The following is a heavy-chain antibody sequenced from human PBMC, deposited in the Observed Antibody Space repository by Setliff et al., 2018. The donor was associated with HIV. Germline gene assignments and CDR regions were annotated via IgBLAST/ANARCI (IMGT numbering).Heavy chain of an antibody. CDR2: IYYSGST. D-gene: IGHD3-10*01. CDR3: ARARGPEGYFDS. CDR1: GGSINTGSYY. Sequence: SETLSLTCTVSGGSINTGSYYWGWIRQPPGKGLESIGTIYYSGSTYYKSSLKSRLTISVDTSKNQFSLKMSSVTAADTAVYYCARARGPEGYFDSWGQGSLVTVSS. V-gene: IGHV4-39*07. J-gene: IGHJ4*02.